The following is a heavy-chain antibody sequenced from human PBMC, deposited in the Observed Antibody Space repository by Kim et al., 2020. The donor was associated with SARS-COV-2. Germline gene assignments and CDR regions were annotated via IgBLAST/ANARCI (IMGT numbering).Heavy chain of an antibody. CDR2: ISGGGYKT. CDR1: GFTFSSYG. D-gene: IGHD6-19*01. Sequence: GGSLRLSCAASGFTFSSYGMSWVRQAPGKGLQWVSGISGGGYKTYYADSVKGRFTISRDNSEDTLYLQMNSLRAEDTAIYYCAKGVAGAGSEPYWYFDLWGGGTLGTVSS. V-gene: IGHV3-23*01. J-gene: IGHJ2*01. CDR3: AKGVAGAGSEPYWYFDL.